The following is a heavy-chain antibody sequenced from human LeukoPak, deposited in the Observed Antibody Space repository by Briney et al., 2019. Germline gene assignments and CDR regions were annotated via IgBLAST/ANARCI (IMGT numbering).Heavy chain of an antibody. J-gene: IGHJ3*01. Sequence: SETLSLTCTVSGGSITNYYWSWIRQPAGKGLEWIGRIYSSGSTNYNPSLNSRVTMSVDTSKNQFSLTLTPVTAADTAVYYCARASRKNGAFDLWGQGTMVTVSS. D-gene: IGHD2-8*01. CDR3: ARASRKNGAFDL. CDR2: IYSSGST. V-gene: IGHV4-4*07. CDR1: GGSITNYY.